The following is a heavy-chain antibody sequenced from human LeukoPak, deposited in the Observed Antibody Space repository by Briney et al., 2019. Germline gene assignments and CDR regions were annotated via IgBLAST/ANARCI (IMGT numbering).Heavy chain of an antibody. V-gene: IGHV1-69*06. CDR1: GYTFTGYY. Sequence: ASVKVSCKASGYTFTGYYMHWVRQAPGQGLEWMGGIIPIFGTANYAQKFQGRVTITADKSTSTAYMELSSLRSEDTAVYYCAREGNCSGGSCYPDYWGQGTLVIVSS. D-gene: IGHD2-15*01. J-gene: IGHJ4*02. CDR3: AREGNCSGGSCYPDY. CDR2: IIPIFGTA.